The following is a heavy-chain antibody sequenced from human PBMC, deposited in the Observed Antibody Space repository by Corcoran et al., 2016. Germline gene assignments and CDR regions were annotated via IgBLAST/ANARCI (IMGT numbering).Heavy chain of an antibody. J-gene: IGHJ6*02. D-gene: IGHD2-2*02. Sequence: QVQLVQSGAEVKKPGSSVKVSCKASGGTFSSYAISWVRQAPGQGIEWMGGIIPIFGTANYEKKFQGRVTMTADDSTSKAYMELSSLRSEDTAVYYCARVHQIVVVPAAIPYGMDVWGQGTTVTVSS. CDR3: ARVHQIVVVPAAIPYGMDV. V-gene: IGHV1-69*01. CDR2: IIPIFGTA. CDR1: GGTFSSYA.